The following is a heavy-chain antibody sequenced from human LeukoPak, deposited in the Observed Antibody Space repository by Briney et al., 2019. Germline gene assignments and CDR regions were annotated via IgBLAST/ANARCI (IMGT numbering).Heavy chain of an antibody. J-gene: IGHJ2*01. Sequence: GGSLRLSCAASGFTFSSYSMNWVRQAPGKGLEWVSSISSSSSYIYYADSVKGRFTISRDNAKNSLYLQMNSLRAEDTAVYYCARSMIVVVISPGWYFDLWGRGTLVTVSS. V-gene: IGHV3-21*01. CDR3: ARSMIVVVISPGWYFDL. CDR1: GFTFSSYS. CDR2: ISSSSSYI. D-gene: IGHD3-22*01.